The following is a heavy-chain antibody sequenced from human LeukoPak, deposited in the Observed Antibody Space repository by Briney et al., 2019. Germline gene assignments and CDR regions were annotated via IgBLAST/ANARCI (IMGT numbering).Heavy chain of an antibody. V-gene: IGHV3-11*04. Sequence: GGSLRLSCAASGFTFSDYYMSWIRQAPGKGLEWVSYISSSGSTIYYADSVKGRFTISRDNAKNSLYLQMNSLRAEDTVVYYCARDSYDFWSGLDYWGQGTLVTVSS. CDR1: GFTFSDYY. CDR2: ISSSGSTI. D-gene: IGHD3-3*01. CDR3: ARDSYDFWSGLDY. J-gene: IGHJ4*02.